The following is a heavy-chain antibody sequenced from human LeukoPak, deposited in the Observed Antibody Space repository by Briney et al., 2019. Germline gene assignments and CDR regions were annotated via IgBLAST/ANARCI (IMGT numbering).Heavy chain of an antibody. Sequence: GESLRLSCAASGFTFNTYYMTWVRQAQGRGREWVAVIKPGGREKYYVDSVMGRFTSSRDNAKNSLYLQMNTLRAEDTALYYCARGLYSSSLWGQGTLVTVSS. CDR3: ARGLYSSSL. V-gene: IGHV3-7*01. CDR2: IKPGGREK. CDR1: GFTFNTYY. J-gene: IGHJ1*01. D-gene: IGHD6-13*01.